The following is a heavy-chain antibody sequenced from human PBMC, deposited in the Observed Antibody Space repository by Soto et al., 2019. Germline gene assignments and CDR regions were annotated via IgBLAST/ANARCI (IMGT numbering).Heavy chain of an antibody. V-gene: IGHV1-18*04. Sequence: QVQLVQSGAEVKKPGASVKVSCKASGYTFSSYGISWVRQAPGQGLEWMGWISAYNGNTYYAQKVQGRVTMTTDTSTTTANMGLRSLRPADTAVYSGPKDMAPYMIREVIIPNPGGASDTGGQGTMVT. CDR3: PKDMAPYMIREVIIPNPGGASDT. CDR2: ISAYNGNT. D-gene: IGHD3-10*01. CDR1: GYTFSSYG. J-gene: IGHJ3*02.